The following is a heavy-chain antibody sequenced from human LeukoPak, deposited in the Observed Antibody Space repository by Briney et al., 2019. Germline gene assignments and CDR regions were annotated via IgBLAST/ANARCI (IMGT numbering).Heavy chain of an antibody. CDR2: KSYDGNNK. J-gene: IGHJ6*02. D-gene: IGHD4-23*01. CDR1: RFTFSDYA. Sequence: PGGSLRLSCAASRFTFSDYAMDWVRQAPGKGLEWVAVKSYDGNNKYYADSVKGRFTISRDNSKNTLYLQMNSLRAEDTAVYYCARTPVLTPGVYSMDVWGQGTTVTVSS. V-gene: IGHV3-30-3*01. CDR3: ARTPVLTPGVYSMDV.